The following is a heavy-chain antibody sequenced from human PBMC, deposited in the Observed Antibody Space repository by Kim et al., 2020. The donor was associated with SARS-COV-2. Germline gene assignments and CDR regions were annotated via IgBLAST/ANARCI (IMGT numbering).Heavy chain of an antibody. CDR3: AKDTARYYHDSTPRYFFDY. V-gene: IGHV3-23*01. CDR2: ISGSGGYT. J-gene: IGHJ4*02. Sequence: GGSLRLSCTVSGFIFSQYAMTWVRQAPGKGLEWVSAISGSGGYTFYADSVKGRFTISRDTSENTLYLQMNSLRAEDTAIYYCAKDTARYYHDSTPRYFFDYWGQGTLVTVSS. D-gene: IGHD3-22*01. CDR1: GFIFSQYA.